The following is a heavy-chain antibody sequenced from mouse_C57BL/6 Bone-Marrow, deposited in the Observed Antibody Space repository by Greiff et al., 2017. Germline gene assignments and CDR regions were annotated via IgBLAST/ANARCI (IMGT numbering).Heavy chain of an antibody. CDR3: ARDRGQLRLNYFDY. Sequence: EVQLQASGGGLVKPGGSLKLSCAASGFTFSSYAMSWVRQTPEKRLEWVATISDGGSYTYYPDNVKGRFTISRDNAKNNLYLQMSHLKSEDTAMYYCARDRGQLRLNYFDYWGQGTTLTVSS. V-gene: IGHV5-4*01. CDR2: ISDGGSYT. D-gene: IGHD3-2*02. CDR1: GFTFSSYA. J-gene: IGHJ2*01.